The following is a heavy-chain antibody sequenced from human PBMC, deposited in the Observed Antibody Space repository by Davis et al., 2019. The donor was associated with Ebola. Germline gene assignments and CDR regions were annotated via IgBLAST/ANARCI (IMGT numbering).Heavy chain of an antibody. D-gene: IGHD3-16*01. CDR2: ISSDSDYI. J-gene: IGHJ6*02. Sequence: GESLKISCVASGFTFRTYSMSWVRQAPGKGLEWVSSISSDSDYIYYADSAKGRFTISRDNAKNSLYLQMNSLRDEDTALYYCARDRPLDFFFGDYYGMDVWGQGTTVTVSS. V-gene: IGHV3-21*01. CDR1: GFTFRTYS. CDR3: ARDRPLDFFFGDYYGMDV.